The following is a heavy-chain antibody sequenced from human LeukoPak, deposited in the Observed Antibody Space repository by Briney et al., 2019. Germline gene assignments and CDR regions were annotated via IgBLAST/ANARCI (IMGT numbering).Heavy chain of an antibody. CDR3: ARDNYDNSGYYFDY. D-gene: IGHD3-22*01. V-gene: IGHV4-34*01. J-gene: IGHJ4*02. Sequence: ESSETLSLTCAVYGGSFSGYYWSWIRQPPGKVLEWIGEINHSGRTNYTPSLKSRVTISVDKSKNQLSLKLSSVTAADTAVYYCARDNYDNSGYYFDYWGQGTLVTVSS. CDR2: INHSGRT. CDR1: GGSFSGYY.